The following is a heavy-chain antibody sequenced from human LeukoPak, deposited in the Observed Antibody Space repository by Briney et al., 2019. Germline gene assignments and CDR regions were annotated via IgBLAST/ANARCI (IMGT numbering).Heavy chain of an antibody. Sequence: ASVKVSCKASGYTFTSYGISWVRQAPGQGLEWMGWISAYNGNTNYAQKLQGRVTMTTDTSRSTAYMELRSLRSDDTAVYYCARNGYFYLYYYYYYMDVWGKGTTVTVSS. CDR2: ISAYNGNT. D-gene: IGHD3-9*01. J-gene: IGHJ6*03. CDR1: GYTFTSYG. V-gene: IGHV1-18*01. CDR3: ARNGYFYLYYYYYYMDV.